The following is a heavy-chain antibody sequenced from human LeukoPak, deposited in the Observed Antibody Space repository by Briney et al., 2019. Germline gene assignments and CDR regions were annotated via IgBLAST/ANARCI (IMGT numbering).Heavy chain of an antibody. Sequence: PSETLSLTCTVSGGSISSYYWSWIRQPAGKGLEWIGRIYTSGSTNYNPSLKSRVTMSVDTSKNQFSLKLSSVTAADTAVYYCARDPIVVVTAVVVLDPWGQGTLVTVSS. J-gene: IGHJ5*02. CDR1: GGSISSYY. V-gene: IGHV4-4*07. D-gene: IGHD2-21*02. CDR2: IYTSGST. CDR3: ARDPIVVVTAVVVLDP.